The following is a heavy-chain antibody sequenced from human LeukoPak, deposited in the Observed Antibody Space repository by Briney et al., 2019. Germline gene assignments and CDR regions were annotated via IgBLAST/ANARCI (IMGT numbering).Heavy chain of an antibody. Sequence: GGSLRLSCAASGFTFSSYAMNWVRQAPGKGLEWVSAISGGGGSTYYADSVKGRFTISRDTSKNTLYLQMSSLRGEDTAVYYCAKAMAGSTYYFDSWGQGTLVTVSS. CDR2: ISGGGGST. CDR1: GFTFSSYA. CDR3: AKAMAGSTYYFDS. V-gene: IGHV3-23*01. J-gene: IGHJ4*02. D-gene: IGHD6-19*01.